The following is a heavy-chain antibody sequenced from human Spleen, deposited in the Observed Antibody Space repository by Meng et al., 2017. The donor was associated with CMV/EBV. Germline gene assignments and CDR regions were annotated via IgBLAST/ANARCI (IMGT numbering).Heavy chain of an antibody. V-gene: IGHV3-21*01. D-gene: IGHD5/OR15-5a*01. Sequence: GESLKISCAASGFTFSSYSMNWVRQAPGKGLEWVSSISSSSSYIYYADSVKGRFTISRDNAKNSLYLQMNSLRAEDTAVYYCVSLLFADAFDIWGQGTMVTVSS. CDR1: GFTFSSYS. CDR2: ISSSSSYI. J-gene: IGHJ3*02. CDR3: VSLLFADAFDI.